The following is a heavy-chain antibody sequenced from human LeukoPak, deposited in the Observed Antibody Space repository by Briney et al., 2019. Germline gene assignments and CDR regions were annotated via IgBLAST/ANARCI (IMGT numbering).Heavy chain of an antibody. Sequence: ASVKVSCKASGYTFTNYGITWMRQAPGQGLEWMGWINTYNGNTNYAQKLQGRVTITTDTSTSTAYMELRSLRSDDTAVYYCARGDVLLWFGEFSFDYWGQGTLVTVSS. CDR2: INTYNGNT. CDR1: GYTFTNYG. V-gene: IGHV1-18*01. D-gene: IGHD3-10*01. CDR3: ARGDVLLWFGEFSFDY. J-gene: IGHJ4*02.